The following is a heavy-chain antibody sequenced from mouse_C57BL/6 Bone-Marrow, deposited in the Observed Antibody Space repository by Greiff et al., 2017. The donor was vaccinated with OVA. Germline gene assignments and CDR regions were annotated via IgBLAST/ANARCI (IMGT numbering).Heavy chain of an antibody. CDR3: ATYGSSYVAWFAY. J-gene: IGHJ3*01. Sequence: VQLVESGPGLVQPSQSLSITCTVSGFSLTSYGVHWVRQSPGKGLEWLGVIWSGGSTDYNAAFISRLSISKDNSKSQVFFKMNSLQADDTAIYYCATYGSSYVAWFAYWGQGTLVTVSA. CDR2: IWSGGST. CDR1: GFSLTSYG. V-gene: IGHV2-2*01. D-gene: IGHD1-1*01.